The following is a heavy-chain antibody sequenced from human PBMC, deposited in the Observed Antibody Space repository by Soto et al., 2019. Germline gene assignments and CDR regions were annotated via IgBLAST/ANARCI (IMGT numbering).Heavy chain of an antibody. Sequence: PSETLSLTCTVSGGSITTGGYYWSWIRQLPGKGLEWIGHRYYSESTYYNPSLKSRVSISLDTSKNQFSLKLSFVTAADTAVYYCARDLFGYCSSTSCPGYYYYGMDVWGQGTTVTVSS. V-gene: IGHV4-31*03. CDR1: GGSITTGGYY. CDR2: RYYSEST. J-gene: IGHJ6*02. D-gene: IGHD2-2*01. CDR3: ARDLFGYCSSTSCPGYYYYGMDV.